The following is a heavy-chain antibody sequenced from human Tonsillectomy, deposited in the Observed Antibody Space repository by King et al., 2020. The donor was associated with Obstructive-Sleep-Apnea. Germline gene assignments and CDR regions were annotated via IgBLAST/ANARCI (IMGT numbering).Heavy chain of an antibody. D-gene: IGHD3-9*01. Sequence: QLVQSGGGLVQPGGSLRLSCLVSGLPFNRYWMSWVRQAPGEGLEWVANIKQDGSDTYYQDSLGGRFTISRDNAKNSLYLQMNSPTAEDTAVYFCASVGEILAGFRFWGQGTLVTVSS. CDR2: IKQDGSDT. CDR1: GLPFNRYW. CDR3: ASVGEILAGFRF. V-gene: IGHV3-7*01. J-gene: IGHJ4*02.